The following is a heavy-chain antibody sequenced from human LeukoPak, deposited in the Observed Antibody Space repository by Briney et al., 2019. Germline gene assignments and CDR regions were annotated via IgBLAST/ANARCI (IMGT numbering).Heavy chain of an antibody. CDR2: INAGSGNT. CDR1: GYTLTTYA. V-gene: IGHV1-3*01. D-gene: IGHD2-2*01. J-gene: IGHJ3*02. Sequence: ASVKVSCKASGYTLTTYAMHWVRQAPGQRLEWMGWINAGSGNTKYSQKFQGRVTITRGTSASTAYMELSSLRSEDTAVYYCASRREYCSTTSCSATFDIWGQGTMVTVSS. CDR3: ASRREYCSTTSCSATFDI.